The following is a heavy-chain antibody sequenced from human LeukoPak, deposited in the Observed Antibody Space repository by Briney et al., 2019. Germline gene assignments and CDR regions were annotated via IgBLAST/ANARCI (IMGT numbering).Heavy chain of an antibody. D-gene: IGHD3-3*01. V-gene: IGHV3-23*01. CDR1: GFTFSSYA. Sequence: GGSLRLSCAASGFTFSSYAMSWVRQAAGGWLEWLSNISVSGGTPYYAGSVKGRFTISSDNSKITLYLQMNSLRAEDTAVYYCAKGFLEWLDLTPFDYWGQGTLVTVSS. J-gene: IGHJ4*02. CDR2: ISVSGGTP. CDR3: AKGFLEWLDLTPFDY.